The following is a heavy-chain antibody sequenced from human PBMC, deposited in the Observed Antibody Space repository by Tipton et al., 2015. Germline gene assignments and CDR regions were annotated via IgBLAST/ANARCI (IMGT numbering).Heavy chain of an antibody. CDR1: GYSFTSYW. CDR2: IYPGDSDT. V-gene: IGHV5-51*01. J-gene: IGHJ6*02. Sequence: QLVQSGAEVKKSGESLKISCKGSGYSFTSYWIGWVRQMPGKGLEWMGIIYPGDSDTRYSPSFQGQVTISADKFISTAYLQWSSLKASDTAMYYCARAGGNSGNYYYYGMDVWGHGTTVTVSS. CDR3: ARAGGNSGNYYYYGMDV. D-gene: IGHD4-23*01.